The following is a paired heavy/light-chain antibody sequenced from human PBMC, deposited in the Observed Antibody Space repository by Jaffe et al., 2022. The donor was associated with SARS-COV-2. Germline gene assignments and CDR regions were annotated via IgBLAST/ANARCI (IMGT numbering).Heavy chain of an antibody. CDR3: ATGGRFFDS. V-gene: IGHV1-69*01. Sequence: QVHLVQSGAEVKKPGSSVKVSCKAAGAAFSTSALNWVRQAPGQGLEWVGGIIPIFGTPTYAQRFQGRVTITADESTTTVYMELSSLTSADTAVYYCATGGRFFDSWGPGALVTVSS. D-gene: IGHD3-10*01. CDR1: GAAFSTSA. J-gene: IGHJ4*02. CDR2: IIPIFGTP.
Light chain of an antibody. V-gene: IGLV3-21*02. CDR1: NVGTKS. CDR2: DNS. Sequence: SYVLTQPPSVSVAPGQTAEITCGGTNVGTKSVHWYQQKAGQAPVVVVHDNSDRPSGIPERFSGTNSGNTATLTITRVEAGDEADYYCHLWNTSSDPLFGGGTKLTVL. J-gene: IGLJ3*02. CDR3: HLWNTSSDPL.